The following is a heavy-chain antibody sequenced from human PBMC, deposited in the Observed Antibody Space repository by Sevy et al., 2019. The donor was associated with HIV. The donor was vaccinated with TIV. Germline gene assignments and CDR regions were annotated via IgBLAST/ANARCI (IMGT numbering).Heavy chain of an antibody. D-gene: IGHD6-13*01. CDR3: ARDWQQQLVPEFDY. CDR1: GFTFSSYW. J-gene: IGHJ4*02. CDR2: IKQDGSEK. V-gene: IGHV3-7*01. Sequence: GGSLRLSCAASGFTFSSYWMSWVRQAPGKGLEWVANIKQDGSEKYYVDSVKGRLTISRDNAKNSLYLQMNSLRAEDTAVYYCARDWQQQLVPEFDYWGQGTLVTVSS.